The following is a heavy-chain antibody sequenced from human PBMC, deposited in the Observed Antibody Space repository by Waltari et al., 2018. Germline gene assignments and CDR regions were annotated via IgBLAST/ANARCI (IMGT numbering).Heavy chain of an antibody. CDR3: ARLYTTVPYMDV. CDR1: GGSITTTNYY. J-gene: IGHJ6*03. D-gene: IGHD3-16*01. V-gene: IGHV4-30-4*08. CDR2: IYYSGST. Sequence: QVQLQESGPGLVKPSQTLSLTCTISGGSITTTNYYWSWIRQPPGKGLGWIGYIYYSGSTYYNPTLKSQFTISIDTSKNQFSLRLTSVTAADTAVYYCARLYTTVPYMDVWGKGTTVTIAS.